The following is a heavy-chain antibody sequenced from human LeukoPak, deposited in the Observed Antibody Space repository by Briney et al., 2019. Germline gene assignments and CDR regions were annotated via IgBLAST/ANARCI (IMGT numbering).Heavy chain of an antibody. CDR1: RFTFDDYA. CDR2: IRSKVYGGTP. V-gene: IGHV3-49*03. Sequence: SLRFSSTASRFTFDDYAMTWLRQAPGKGLEWVGFIRSKVYGGTPEYAASVKGRFTISRDDSKGIAYLQMNSLKTEDTAVYYCTRDQTPYYWGQGTLVTVSS. J-gene: IGHJ4*02. CDR3: TRDQTPYY.